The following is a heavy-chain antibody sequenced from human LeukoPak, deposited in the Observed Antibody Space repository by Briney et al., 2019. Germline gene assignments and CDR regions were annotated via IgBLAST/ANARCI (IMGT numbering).Heavy chain of an antibody. Sequence: SVEVSCKASGGTFSSYTISWVRQAPGQGLEWMGRIIPILGIANYAQKFQGRVTITTDESTSTAYMELSSLRSEDTAVYYCASNTMVRGVIVDYWGQGTLVTVSS. CDR2: IIPILGIA. D-gene: IGHD3-10*01. J-gene: IGHJ4*02. CDR1: GGTFSSYT. CDR3: ASNTMVRGVIVDY. V-gene: IGHV1-69*02.